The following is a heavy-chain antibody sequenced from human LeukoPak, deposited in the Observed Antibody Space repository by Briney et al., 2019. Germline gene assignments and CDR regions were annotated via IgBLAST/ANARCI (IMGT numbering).Heavy chain of an antibody. CDR2: VNPNSGGT. J-gene: IGHJ6*03. V-gene: IGHV1-2*02. CDR1: GYTFTCYY. Sequence: ASETVSCKASGYTFTCYYIHLVRQAPAQGLEWMGVVNPNSGGTNCAQKFQGRVTMTRDTSINTAYMELSRLTSDDTAVYYCARSSPRSAAGTNYYYMDVWGKGTTVTISS. CDR3: ARSSPRSAAGTNYYYMDV. D-gene: IGHD6-13*01.